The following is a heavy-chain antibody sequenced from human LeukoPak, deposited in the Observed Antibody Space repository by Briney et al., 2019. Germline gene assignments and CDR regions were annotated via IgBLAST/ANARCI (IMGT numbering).Heavy chain of an antibody. CDR2: IYYSGST. Sequence: PSQTLSLTCTVSGGSISSGGYYWRWIRQHPGKGLEWIGYIYYSGSTYYNPSLKSRVTISVDTSKNQFSLKLSSVTAADTAVYYCARDGSSGPDAFDIWGQGTMVTVSS. CDR1: GGSISSGGYY. J-gene: IGHJ3*02. V-gene: IGHV4-31*03. CDR3: ARDGSSGPDAFDI. D-gene: IGHD3-22*01.